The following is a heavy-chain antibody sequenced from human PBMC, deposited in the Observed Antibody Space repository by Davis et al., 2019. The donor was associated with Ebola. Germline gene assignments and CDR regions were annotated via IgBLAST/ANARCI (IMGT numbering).Heavy chain of an antibody. V-gene: IGHV5-51*01. CDR1: GYTFTTYW. Sequence: GESPKIPCKGPGYTFTTYWIGWVRQMPGKGLEWMGIIYPGDSDTRYSPSFQGQVTISADKSISTAYLQWSSLKASDTAMYYCARRGGWSGAFLDYWGQGTLVTVSS. CDR2: IYPGDSDT. J-gene: IGHJ4*02. D-gene: IGHD3-3*02. CDR3: ARRGGWSGAFLDY.